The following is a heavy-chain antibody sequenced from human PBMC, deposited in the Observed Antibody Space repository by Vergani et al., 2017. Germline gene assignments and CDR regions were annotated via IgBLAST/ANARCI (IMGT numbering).Heavy chain of an antibody. CDR2: IYPANSDT. J-gene: IGHJ4*02. D-gene: IGHD1-1*01. CDR3: ARHTTYTDS. CDR1: EYSFGNYW. V-gene: IGHV5-51*01. Sequence: EAELVQSGPEMRKPGESLKIFCKGSEYSFGNYWIGWVRQMPGKGLEWMVIIYPANSDTRYSPYFQGQVTISADKSISTAFLQWDSLKASDTALYYCARHTTYTDSWGQGTLVTVSS.